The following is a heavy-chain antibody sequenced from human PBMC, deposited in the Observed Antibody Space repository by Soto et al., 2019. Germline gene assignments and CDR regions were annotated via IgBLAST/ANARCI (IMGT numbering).Heavy chain of an antibody. CDR3: ASYPQPYALED. J-gene: IGHJ4*02. CDR1: GGSFSGYY. D-gene: IGHD2-8*01. Sequence: SETLSLTCAVYGGSFSGYYWSWIRQPPGKGLEWIGEINHSGSTNYNPSLKSRVTISVDTSKNQSSLKLSSVTAADTAVYDGASYPQPYALEDWGQGTLLTLSS. CDR2: INHSGST. V-gene: IGHV4-34*01.